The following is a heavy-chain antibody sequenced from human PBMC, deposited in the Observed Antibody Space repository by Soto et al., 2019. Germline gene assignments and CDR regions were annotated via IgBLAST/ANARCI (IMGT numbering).Heavy chain of an antibody. CDR3: AKDRSRVLRFLEWPYYYGMDV. J-gene: IGHJ6*02. CDR2: ISYDGSNK. D-gene: IGHD3-3*01. V-gene: IGHV3-30*18. CDR1: GFTFSSYG. Sequence: ESGGGVVQPGRSLRLSCAASGFTFSSYGMHWVRQAPGKGLEWVAVISYDGSNKYYADSVKGRFTISRDNSKNTLYLQMNSLRAEDTAVYYCAKDRSRVLRFLEWPYYYGMDVWGQGTTVTVSS.